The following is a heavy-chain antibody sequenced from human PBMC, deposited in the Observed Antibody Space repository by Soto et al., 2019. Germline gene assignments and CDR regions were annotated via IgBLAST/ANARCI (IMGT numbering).Heavy chain of an antibody. D-gene: IGHD6-13*01. CDR3: ARAASGSSSWYGDAFDI. CDR2: IYYSGST. CDR1: GDSISSIYY. J-gene: IGHJ3*02. V-gene: IGHV4-61*01. Sequence: SETLSLTCAVSGDSISSIYYWAWIRQPPGKILEWIGSIYYSGSTNDNPSLKSRVTISVDTSKNQFSLKLSSVTAADTAVYYCARAASGSSSWYGDAFDIWGQGTMDTVSS.